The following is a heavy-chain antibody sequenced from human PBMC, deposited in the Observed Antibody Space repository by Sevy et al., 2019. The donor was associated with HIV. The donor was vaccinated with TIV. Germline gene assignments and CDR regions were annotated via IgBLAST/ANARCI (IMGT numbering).Heavy chain of an antibody. J-gene: IGHJ6*02. CDR3: ARDAGLYCSSTSCYRESLDYYGMDV. CDR1: GFTFSSYA. CDR2: ISYDGSNK. D-gene: IGHD2-2*02. Sequence: GGSLRLSCAASGFTFSSYAMHWVRQAPGKGLEWVAVISYDGSNKYNGDSVKDRFTISRDNSKNTLYLQMNSLRAEDTAGYYGARDAGLYCSSTSCYRESLDYYGMDVWGQGTTVTVSS. V-gene: IGHV3-30*04.